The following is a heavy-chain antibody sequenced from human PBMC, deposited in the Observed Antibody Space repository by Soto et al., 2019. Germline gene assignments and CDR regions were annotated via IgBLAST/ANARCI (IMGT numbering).Heavy chain of an antibody. V-gene: IGHV4-39*01. CDR1: VVSISNSSYY. CDR3: ARNGSN. CDR2: IYYSGIT. J-gene: IGHJ4*02. Sequence: PSETLSLTCTVSVVSISNSSYYWGWIRRPPGKGLEWIGTIYYSGITYYNPSLKSRVTISVDTSKNQFSLKLTSVTAAGTAVYYCARNGSNWGQGTLVTVSS.